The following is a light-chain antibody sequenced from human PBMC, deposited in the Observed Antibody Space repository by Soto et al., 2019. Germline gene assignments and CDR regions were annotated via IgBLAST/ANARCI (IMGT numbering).Light chain of an antibody. CDR1: QSVSSSY. V-gene: IGKV3-20*01. CDR2: GAS. CDR3: QQYGSSLTWT. Sequence: EIVMTQSPATLSVSPGERATLSCRASQSVSSSYLAWYQQKPGQAPRLLIYGASSRATGIPGRFSGSGSGTDFTLTISRLEPEDFAVYYCQQYGSSLTWTFGQGTKVDI. J-gene: IGKJ1*01.